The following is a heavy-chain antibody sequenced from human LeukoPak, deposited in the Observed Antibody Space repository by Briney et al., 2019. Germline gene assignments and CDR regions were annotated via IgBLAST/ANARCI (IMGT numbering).Heavy chain of an antibody. D-gene: IGHD6-13*01. Sequence: SETLSLTCTVSGGSISSYYWSWIRQPPGKGLGWIGEINHSGSTNYNPSLKSRVTISVDTSKNQFSLKLSSVTAADTAVYYCARRAAGSWDYWGQGTLVTVSS. V-gene: IGHV4-34*01. CDR3: ARRAAGSWDY. CDR1: GGSISSYY. J-gene: IGHJ4*02. CDR2: INHSGST.